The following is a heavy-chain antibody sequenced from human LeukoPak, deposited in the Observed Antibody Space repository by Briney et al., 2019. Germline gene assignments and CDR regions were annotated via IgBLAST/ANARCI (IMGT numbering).Heavy chain of an antibody. D-gene: IGHD6-6*01. V-gene: IGHV3-64*01. CDR1: GFTFSGYA. CDR3: ARGIAASGGAFDI. Sequence: GGSLRLSCAASGFTFSGYAMHWVRQAPGKGLEYVSAISSNGGSTYYANSVKGRFTISRDNSKNTLYLQMGSLRAEDMAVYYCARGIAASGGAFDIWGQGTMVTVSS. J-gene: IGHJ3*02. CDR2: ISSNGGST.